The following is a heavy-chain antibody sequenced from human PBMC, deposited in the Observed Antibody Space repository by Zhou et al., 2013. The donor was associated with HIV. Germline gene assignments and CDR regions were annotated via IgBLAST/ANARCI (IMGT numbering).Heavy chain of an antibody. J-gene: IGHJ3*01. Sequence: QVQLLQSGAEVKPPGASVKVSCQVSGYALRDISIHWVRQAPGKGFEWLGRFDPEYDAAVYAHDFQGRVVMTGDSSTDTAYMQLSRLVSDDTATYFCTTDRQLEEVVKNSFHVWGPGDQGSPSLQ. CDR2: FDPEYDAA. V-gene: IGHV1-24*01. CDR3: TTDRQLEEVVKNSFHV. D-gene: IGHD2-21*01. CDR1: GYALRDIS.